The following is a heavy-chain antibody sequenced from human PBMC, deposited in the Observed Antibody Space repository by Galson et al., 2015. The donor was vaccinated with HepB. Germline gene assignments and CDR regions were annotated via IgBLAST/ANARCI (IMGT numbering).Heavy chain of an antibody. Sequence: SLRLSCAASGFTLSRYGMHWVRQAPGKGLEWVAIIWYDGSNKYYADSVKGRFTISRDNSKNMVYLQMNSLRAEDTAVYYCACDCYRQYYYYGMDVWGQGTTVTVSS. J-gene: IGHJ6*02. CDR1: GFTLSRYG. CDR3: ACDCYRQYYYYGMDV. V-gene: IGHV3-33*01. D-gene: IGHD2-21*01. CDR2: IWYDGSNK.